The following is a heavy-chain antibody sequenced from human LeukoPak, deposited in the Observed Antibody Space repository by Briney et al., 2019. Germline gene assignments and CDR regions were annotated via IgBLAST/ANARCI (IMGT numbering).Heavy chain of an antibody. D-gene: IGHD6-13*01. CDR3: AREGIAAAVTAGYY. V-gene: IGHV3-20*04. CDR2: IYLDGGGK. J-gene: IGHJ4*02. CDR1: LFTSDEYG. Sequence: GGSLRLSCAASLFTSDEYGMSAVRPAPGGGLEWVSGIYLDGGGKGYPDSVRGRSTSSRDNAKKSLYLQMNRLRAEDTALYYCAREGIAAAVTAGYYWGQGTLVTVSS.